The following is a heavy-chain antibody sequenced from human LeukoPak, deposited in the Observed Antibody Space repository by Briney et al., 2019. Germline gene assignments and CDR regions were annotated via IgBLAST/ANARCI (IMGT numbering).Heavy chain of an antibody. CDR3: ARGWYDILTGSTTIFDY. Sequence: SETLSLTCTVSGYSISSGYYWGWIRQPPGKGLEWIGSIYHSGSTYYNPSLKSRVTISVDTSKNQFSLKLISVTAEDTAVYYCARGWYDILTGSTTIFDYWGQGTLVTVSS. D-gene: IGHD3-9*01. CDR1: GYSISSGYY. V-gene: IGHV4-38-2*02. J-gene: IGHJ4*02. CDR2: IYHSGST.